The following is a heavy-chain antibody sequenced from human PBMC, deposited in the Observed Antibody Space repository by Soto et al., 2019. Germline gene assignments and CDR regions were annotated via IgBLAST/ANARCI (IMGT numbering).Heavy chain of an antibody. Sequence: ASVKVSCKASGGTFSSYAISWVRQAPGQGLEWMGGIIPIFGTANYAQKFQGRVTITADESTSTAYMELSSLRSEDTAVYYCARDNVVPAAMYAYWGQGTLVTVSS. CDR1: GGTFSSYA. CDR2: IIPIFGTA. V-gene: IGHV1-69*13. J-gene: IGHJ4*02. CDR3: ARDNVVPAAMYAY. D-gene: IGHD2-2*01.